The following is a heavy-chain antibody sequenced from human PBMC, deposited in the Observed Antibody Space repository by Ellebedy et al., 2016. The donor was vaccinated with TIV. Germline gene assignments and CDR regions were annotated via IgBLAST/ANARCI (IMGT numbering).Heavy chain of an antibody. V-gene: IGHV1-3*01. CDR3: AKSAGYYDSSGYLHNY. Sequence: AASVKVSCKASGYTFTSYAMHWVRQAPGQRLEWMGWINVGNGNTKYSQKFQGRVTITADKSTSTAYMELSSLRSEDTAMYYCAKSAGYYDSSGYLHNYWGQGTLVTVSS. CDR1: GYTFTSYA. D-gene: IGHD3-22*01. CDR2: INVGNGNT. J-gene: IGHJ4*02.